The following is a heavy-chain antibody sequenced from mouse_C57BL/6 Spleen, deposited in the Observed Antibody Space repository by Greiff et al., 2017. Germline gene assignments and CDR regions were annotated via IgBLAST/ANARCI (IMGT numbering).Heavy chain of an antibody. Sequence: QVQLQQPGASLVMPGASVKLSCKASGYTFPSSWMHWVKQRPGQGLEWIGEIAPSDSYTNYNQQFKGKSTLTVDKSSSTAYMQLSSLASEDSAVYYCARRTTVPFYFDYGGQGTTRPASS. J-gene: IGHJ2*01. V-gene: IGHV1-69*01. CDR3: ARRTTVPFYFDY. CDR2: IAPSDSYT. CDR1: GYTFPSSW. D-gene: IGHD1-1*01.